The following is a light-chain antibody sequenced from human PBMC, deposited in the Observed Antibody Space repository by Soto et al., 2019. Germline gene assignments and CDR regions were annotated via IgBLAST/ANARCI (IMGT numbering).Light chain of an antibody. CDR3: QQYNNVPKP. J-gene: IGKJ1*01. Sequence: EIVMTQSPATLSVSPGERATLSCRASQSVSSNLAWYQQKPGQAPRLLIYGASTRATGIPARFSGSGSGTEFTLTISSLQSDDVAVYYCQQYNNVPKPFGQGPKVEIK. V-gene: IGKV3-15*01. CDR2: GAS. CDR1: QSVSSN.